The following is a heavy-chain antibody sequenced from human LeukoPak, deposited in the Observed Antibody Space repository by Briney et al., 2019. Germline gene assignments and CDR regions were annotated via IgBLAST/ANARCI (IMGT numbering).Heavy chain of an antibody. J-gene: IGHJ6*03. CDR3: ARQGDFWSGYYTGQSMDV. D-gene: IGHD3-3*01. CDR2: IKSKADGGTT. Sequence: GGSLRLSCAASGFTFSNAWMSWVRQAPGKGLEWVGRIKSKADGGTTDYAAPVTGRFTISRDDSKNTLFLQMNSLKTEDTAVYYCARQGDFWSGYYTGQSMDVWGKGTTVTVSS. V-gene: IGHV3-15*01. CDR1: GFTFSNAW.